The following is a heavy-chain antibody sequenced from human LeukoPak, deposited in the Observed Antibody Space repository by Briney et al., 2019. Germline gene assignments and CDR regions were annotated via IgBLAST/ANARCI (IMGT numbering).Heavy chain of an antibody. CDR1: GFTFSSYA. CDR3: AKDDYGGNSGQFDY. Sequence: GGSLRLSCAASGFTFSSYAMSWVRQAPGKGLEWVSAISGSGGSTYYADSVKGRFTISRDNSKITLYLQMNSLRAEDTAVYYCAKDDYGGNSGQFDYWGQGTLVTVSS. J-gene: IGHJ4*02. V-gene: IGHV3-23*01. CDR2: ISGSGGST. D-gene: IGHD4-23*01.